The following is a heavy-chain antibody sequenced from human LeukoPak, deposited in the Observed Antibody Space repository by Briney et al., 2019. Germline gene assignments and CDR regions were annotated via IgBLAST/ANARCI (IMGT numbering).Heavy chain of an antibody. CDR1: GGSISSSSYY. J-gene: IGHJ6*03. Sequence: SETLSLTCTVSGGSISSSSYYWGWIRQPPGKGLEWIGSIYYSGSTYYNPSLKSRVTISVDTSKNQFSLRLSSVTAADTAVYYCAREAAAGIHMDVWGKGTTVTVSS. V-gene: IGHV4-39*07. D-gene: IGHD6-13*01. CDR3: AREAAAGIHMDV. CDR2: IYYSGST.